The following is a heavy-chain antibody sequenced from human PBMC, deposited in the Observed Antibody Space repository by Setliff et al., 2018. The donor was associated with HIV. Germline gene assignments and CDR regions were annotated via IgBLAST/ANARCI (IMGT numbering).Heavy chain of an antibody. J-gene: IGHJ6*03. CDR1: GGSISSSSYY. CDR3: ARGRYRSRWYASDHYYIDV. CDR2: IYYRGST. Sequence: SETLSLTCTVSGGSISSSSYYWGWIRQPPGKGPQWIGSIYYRGSTYYNPSLKSRVTISVDTSKNPFSLKLRSVTAADTALYYCARGRYRSRWYASDHYYIDVWGKGTTVTVSS. V-gene: IGHV4-39*01. D-gene: IGHD6-13*01.